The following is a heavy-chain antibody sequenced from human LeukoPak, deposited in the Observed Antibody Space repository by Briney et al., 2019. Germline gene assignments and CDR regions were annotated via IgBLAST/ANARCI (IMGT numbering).Heavy chain of an antibody. CDR2: ISDNVGPP. V-gene: IGHV3-23*01. D-gene: IGHD5-18*01. Sequence: GASLRLSCAASGFTFNYYAMSWVRQAPGQGLEWVSGISDNVGPPNYTHSLKGRFTISRDKTKNTAYLQMHNLRAEDPAVFFCSRPDSFIPYWGEGALVTV. CDR1: GFTFNYYA. J-gene: IGHJ4*02. CDR3: SRPDSFIPY.